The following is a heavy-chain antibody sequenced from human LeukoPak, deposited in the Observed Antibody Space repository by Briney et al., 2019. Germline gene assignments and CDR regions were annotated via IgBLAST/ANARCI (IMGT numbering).Heavy chain of an antibody. CDR2: INAGNGNT. J-gene: IGHJ4*02. V-gene: IGHV1-3*01. Sequence: RASVKVSCKASGYTFTGYYMHWVRQAPGQRLEWMGWINAGNGNTKYSQKFQGRVTITRDTSASTAYMELSSLRAEDTAVYYCARDRTAAARIFDYWGQGTLVTVSS. CDR3: ARDRTAAARIFDY. D-gene: IGHD6-13*01. CDR1: GYTFTGYY.